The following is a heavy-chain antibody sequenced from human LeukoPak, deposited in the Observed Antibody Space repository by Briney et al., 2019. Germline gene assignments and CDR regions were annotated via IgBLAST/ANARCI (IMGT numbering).Heavy chain of an antibody. J-gene: IGHJ5*02. D-gene: IGHD2/OR15-2a*01. V-gene: IGHV3-74*01. CDR1: GFTFSSYW. Sequence: GGSLRLSCAASGFTFSSYWMHWVRQAPGKGPVWVSRIDVHGQGTAYADSVKGRFTISRDNAKNTLSLQMNSLSAEDTAVYYCARSNYDSTTFYYHLDLWGQGTLVTVSS. CDR3: ARSNYDSTTFYYHLDL. CDR2: IDVHGQGT.